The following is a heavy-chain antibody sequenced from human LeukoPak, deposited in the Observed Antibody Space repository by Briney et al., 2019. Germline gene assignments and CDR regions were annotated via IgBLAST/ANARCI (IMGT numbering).Heavy chain of an antibody. Sequence: HTGGSLRLSCGASGFIFSNYGMHWVRQAPGKGLEWVAVISYDGSNKYYADSVKGRFTISRDNSKNTLYLQMNSLRAEDTAVYYCAKEAAYCSGGTCYSGIDYWGQGTLVTVSS. CDR2: ISYDGSNK. CDR3: AKEAAYCSGGTCYSGIDY. V-gene: IGHV3-30*18. J-gene: IGHJ4*02. CDR1: GFIFSNYG. D-gene: IGHD2-15*01.